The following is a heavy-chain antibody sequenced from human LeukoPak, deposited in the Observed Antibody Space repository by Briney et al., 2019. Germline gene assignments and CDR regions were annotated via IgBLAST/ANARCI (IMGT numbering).Heavy chain of an antibody. CDR1: GFTSSRYW. CDR2: TKQDGSEN. CDR3: ARVLVVPAARLYYYAMDV. Sequence: WSLRLSCVASGFTSSRYWMSWVRQAPGKGLEWVVSTKQDGSENSYVDSVKGRFTNSRDNAKNSLYLQMSGLRAEDTAVYFCARVLVVPAARLYYYAMDVWGQGTTVTVSS. V-gene: IGHV3-7*04. J-gene: IGHJ6*02. D-gene: IGHD2-2*01.